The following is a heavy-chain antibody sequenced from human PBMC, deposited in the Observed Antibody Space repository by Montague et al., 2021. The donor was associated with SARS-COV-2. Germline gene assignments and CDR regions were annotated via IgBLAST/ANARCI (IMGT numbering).Heavy chain of an antibody. Sequence: SETLSLTCAVYGGSFSGYYWSWIRQPPGKGLEWIGEINHSGSTNYNPSLKSRVTISVDMSKNQFSLKLNSVTAADTAVYYCASSGGYYYYYQGVDVWGQGTTVTVSS. J-gene: IGHJ6*02. CDR2: INHSGST. D-gene: IGHD3-10*01. V-gene: IGHV4-34*01. CDR3: ASSGGYYYYYQGVDV. CDR1: GGSFSGYY.